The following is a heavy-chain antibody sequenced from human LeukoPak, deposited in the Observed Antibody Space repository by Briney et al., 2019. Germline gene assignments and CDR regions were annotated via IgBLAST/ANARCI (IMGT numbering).Heavy chain of an antibody. CDR1: GFISSSYA. D-gene: IGHD6-13*01. CDR3: AKDSAYSSRWYSSFDH. J-gene: IGHJ4*02. CDR2: ISGSGDTT. Sequence: GGSLRLSCAASGFISSSYAMSWVRHAPGKGLEWVSPISGSGDTTYYADSVKGRFTISRDNSKNTLYLQMNSLRAEDTAVYYCAKDSAYSSRWYSSFDHWGQGTLVTVSS. V-gene: IGHV3-23*01.